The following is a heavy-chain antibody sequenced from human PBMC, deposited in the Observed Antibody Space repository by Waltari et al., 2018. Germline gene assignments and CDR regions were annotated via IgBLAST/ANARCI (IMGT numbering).Heavy chain of an antibody. D-gene: IGHD1-1*01. CDR1: GYTFIDYY. CDR2: IDPEDGKT. V-gene: IGHV1-69-2*01. CDR3: ARTTTLKSLDY. J-gene: IGHJ4*02. Sequence: EVQLGQSGAEVKKPGATVKISCQASGYTFIDYYLHWVQQAPGKGLQWMGRIDPEDGKTIYAEKFQGRVTITADRSTDTVYMELIRLTSDDTAMYYCARTTTLKSLDYWGQGTLVTVSS.